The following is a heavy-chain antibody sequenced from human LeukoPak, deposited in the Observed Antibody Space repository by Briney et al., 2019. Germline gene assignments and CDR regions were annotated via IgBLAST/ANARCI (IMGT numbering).Heavy chain of an antibody. V-gene: IGHV1-46*01. CDR1: GYTFTSYY. D-gene: IGHD2-15*01. CDR2: INPSGGST. Sequence: ASVKVSCKASGYTFTSYYMHWVRQAPGQGLEWMGIINPSGGSTSYAQKFQGRVTMTRDTSTSTVYMELSSLRSEDTAVYYCARAALGYCSGGSCPYYYYYMDVWGKGTTVTVSS. CDR3: ARAALGYCSGGSCPYYYYYMDV. J-gene: IGHJ6*03.